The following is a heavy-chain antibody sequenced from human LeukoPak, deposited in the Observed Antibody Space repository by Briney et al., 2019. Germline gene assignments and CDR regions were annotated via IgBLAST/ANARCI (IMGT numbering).Heavy chain of an antibody. D-gene: IGHD3-22*01. J-gene: IGHJ3*02. V-gene: IGHV4-39*01. CDR2: MYNSGSI. CDR3: ARNETSGYFDI. CDR1: GGSLSSSTHY. Sequence: PSETLSLTCTVSGGSLSSSTHYWGWIRQSPGKGLEWIGSMYNSGSISYNPSLRSRVTIPVDTPKNQSSLNFNSGTAADVALYFCARNETSGYFDIWGQGTMVTVSS.